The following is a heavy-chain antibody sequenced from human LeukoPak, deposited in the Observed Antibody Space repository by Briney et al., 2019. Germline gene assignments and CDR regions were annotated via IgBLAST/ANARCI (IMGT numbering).Heavy chain of an antibody. CDR3: ARSDGHYFDY. CDR1: GFTFSSYS. CDR2: ISSSSSYI. J-gene: IGHJ4*02. Sequence: GGCLRLSCAASGFTFSSYSMNWVRQAPGKGLEWVSSISSSSSYIYYADSVKGRFTISRGNAKNSLYLQMNSLRAEDTAVYYCARSDGHYFDYWGQGTPVTVSS. V-gene: IGHV3-21*01.